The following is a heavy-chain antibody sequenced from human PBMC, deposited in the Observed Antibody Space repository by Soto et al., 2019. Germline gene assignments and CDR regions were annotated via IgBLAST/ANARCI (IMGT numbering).Heavy chain of an antibody. V-gene: IGHV4-39*01. CDR1: GGSISSSSYY. CDR2: IYYSGST. J-gene: IGHJ5*02. D-gene: IGHD3-10*01. CDR3: ARRWSSGIIWFDP. Sequence: ASETLSLTCTVSGGSISSSSYYWGWIRQPPGKGLEWIGSIYYSGSTYYNPSLKSRVTISVDTPKNQFSLKLSSVTAADTAVYYCARRWSSGIIWFDPWGQGTLVTVSS.